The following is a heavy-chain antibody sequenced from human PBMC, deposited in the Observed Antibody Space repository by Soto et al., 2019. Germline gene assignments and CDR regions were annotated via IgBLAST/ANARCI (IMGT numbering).Heavy chain of an antibody. CDR1: GYTFTSYG. V-gene: IGHV1-18*01. CDR2: ISAYNGNT. Sequence: ASVKVSCKASGYTFTSYGISWVRQAPGQGLEWMGWISAYNGNTNYAQKLQGRVTMTTDTSTSTAYMELRSLRSDDTAVYYCARDGLRFLEWSHSLDYWGQGTLVTVSS. CDR3: ARDGLRFLEWSHSLDY. D-gene: IGHD3-3*01. J-gene: IGHJ4*02.